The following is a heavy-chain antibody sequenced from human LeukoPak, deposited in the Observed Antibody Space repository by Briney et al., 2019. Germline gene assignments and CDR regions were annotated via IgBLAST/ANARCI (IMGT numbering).Heavy chain of an antibody. CDR3: VSIAAANDY. CDR1: GGSISSGGYS. D-gene: IGHD6-13*01. J-gene: IGHJ4*02. CDR2: IYYSGST. Sequence: SQTLSLTCAVSGGSISSGGYSWSWIREPPGKGLEWIGYIYYSGSTYYNPSLKSRVTISVDTSKNQFSLKLSSVTAADTAVYYCVSIAAANDYWGQGTLVTVSS. V-gene: IGHV4-31*11.